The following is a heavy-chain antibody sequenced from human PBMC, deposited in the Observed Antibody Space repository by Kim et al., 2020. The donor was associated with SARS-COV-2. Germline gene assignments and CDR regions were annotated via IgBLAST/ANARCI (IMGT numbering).Heavy chain of an antibody. D-gene: IGHD1-26*01. J-gene: IGHJ6*01. V-gene: IGHV3-21*01. Sequence: GGSLRLSCAASGFTFSSYSMNWVRQAPGKGLEWVSSISSSSSSIYYADSVKGRFTISRDNAKNSLYLQMNSLRAEDTAVYYCARDQLVDPYYYYYYGMDVWGQGTTDTASS. CDR1: GFTFSSYS. CDR3: ARDQLVDPYYYYYYGMDV. CDR2: ISSSSSSI.